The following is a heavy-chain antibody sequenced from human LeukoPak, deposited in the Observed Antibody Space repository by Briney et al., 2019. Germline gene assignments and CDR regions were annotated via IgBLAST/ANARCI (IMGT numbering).Heavy chain of an antibody. CDR2: ISSRSSYI. J-gene: IGHJ6*04. CDR3: AELGITMIGGV. V-gene: IGHV3-21*01. Sequence: GRSLRLSCAASGFTFSSYTMNWVRQAPGKGLEWVSSISSRSSYIYYADSVKGRFTISRDNAKNSLYLQMNSLRAEDTAVYYCAELGITMIGGVWGKGTTVTISS. D-gene: IGHD3-10*02. CDR1: GFTFSSYT.